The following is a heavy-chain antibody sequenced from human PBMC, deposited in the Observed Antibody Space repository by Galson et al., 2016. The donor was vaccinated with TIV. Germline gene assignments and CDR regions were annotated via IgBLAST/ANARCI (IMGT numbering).Heavy chain of an antibody. D-gene: IGHD2-15*01. CDR3: ARDRVVDATYYYYYYGMDV. J-gene: IGHJ6*02. CDR1: GLSVSINY. Sequence: SLRLSCAASGLSVSINYMTWVRQAPGKGLEWVSLISDGGNTYYPDSVKGRFTISRDNSKNTLYRQMNSLRVEDTAVYYCARDRVVDATYYYYYYGMDVWGQGTAVTVSS. V-gene: IGHV3-66*02. CDR2: ISDGGNT.